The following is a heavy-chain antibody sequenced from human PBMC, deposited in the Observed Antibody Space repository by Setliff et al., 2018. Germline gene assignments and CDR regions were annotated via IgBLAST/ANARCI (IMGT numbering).Heavy chain of an antibody. CDR3: ARAKDGYDFDYFDY. J-gene: IGHJ4*02. Sequence: SETLSLTCTVSDGSIRSGDYWGWIRQHPGKGLEWIGYIHHTGTTFYNPSLRSRVTISVDTSKNQFSLKLTSLTAADTAVYYCARAKDGYDFDYFDYWGQGTPVTV. CDR2: IHHTGTT. V-gene: IGHV4-31*03. CDR1: DGSIRSGDY. D-gene: IGHD5-12*01.